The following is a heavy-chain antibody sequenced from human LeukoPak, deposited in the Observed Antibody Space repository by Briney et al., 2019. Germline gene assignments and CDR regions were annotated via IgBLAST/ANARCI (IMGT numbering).Heavy chain of an antibody. D-gene: IGHD2-2*01. Sequence: SETLSLTCTVSGASFSSYYWSWLRQPPGKGLEWIAHIFYNGNTKYNPSLKSRVTISVDTSKTQFSLKVTSVTAADTAVYYCARAPRDRGYCGATSCFEYMDVWGRGTTVTISS. CDR2: IFYNGNT. CDR3: ARAPRDRGYCGATSCFEYMDV. CDR1: GASFSSYY. V-gene: IGHV4-59*01. J-gene: IGHJ6*03.